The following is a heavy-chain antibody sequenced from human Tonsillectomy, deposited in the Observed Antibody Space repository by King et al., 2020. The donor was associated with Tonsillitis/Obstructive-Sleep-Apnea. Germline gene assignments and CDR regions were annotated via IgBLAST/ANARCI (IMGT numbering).Heavy chain of an antibody. CDR3: ASRYIWNDPLSI. Sequence: DVQLVESGGGLIQPGGSLRLSCAASGFTVSRDYMTWVRQAPGKGLECVSVIYSGGGTYYADSVKGRFTISRDNSKNTVYLQMNSLRAEDTAVYYCASRYIWNDPLSIWGQGTMVTVSS. V-gene: IGHV3-53*01. CDR2: IYSGGGT. J-gene: IGHJ3*02. CDR1: GFTVSRDY. D-gene: IGHD1-1*01.